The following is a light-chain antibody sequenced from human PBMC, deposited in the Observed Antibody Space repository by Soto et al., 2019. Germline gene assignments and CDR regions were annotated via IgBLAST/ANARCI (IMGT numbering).Light chain of an antibody. CDR3: SSFTSSTTRV. CDR2: DVS. V-gene: IGLV2-14*01. Sequence: SVLTQPASVSGSPGQSITTSCTGTGNDVGGYNYVSWYQQHPGKAPKLMIYDVSNRPSGVSNRFSGSKSGNTASLTISGLQAEDEADYYCSSFTSSTTRVFGAGTKVTVL. J-gene: IGLJ1*01. CDR1: GNDVGGYNY.